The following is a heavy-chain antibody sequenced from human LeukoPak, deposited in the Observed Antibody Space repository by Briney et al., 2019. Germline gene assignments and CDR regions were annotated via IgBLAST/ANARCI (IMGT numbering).Heavy chain of an antibody. Sequence: SQTLSLTCAISGDSVSSNSAAWNWIRQSPSRGLEWLGRTYYRSKWYNDYAVSVKSRITINPDTSKNQFSLQLNSVTPEDTAVYYCASWGRTQYETNYYYYGMDVWGQGTTVTVSS. J-gene: IGHJ6*02. CDR3: ASWGRTQYETNYYYYGMDV. V-gene: IGHV6-1*01. CDR2: TYYRSKWYN. D-gene: IGHD1-14*01. CDR1: GDSVSSNSAA.